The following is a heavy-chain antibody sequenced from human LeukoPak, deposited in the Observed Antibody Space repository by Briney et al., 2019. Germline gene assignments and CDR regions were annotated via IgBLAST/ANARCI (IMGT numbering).Heavy chain of an antibody. CDR2: IIPIFGIA. J-gene: IGHJ4*02. CDR3: ARSRGHGKHNFDY. D-gene: IGHD3-10*01. CDR1: GGTFSSYA. V-gene: IGHV1-69*04. Sequence: ASVKVSCKASGGTFSSYAISWVRQAPGQGLEWMGRIIPIFGIANYAQKFQGRVTITADKSTSTAYMELSSLRSEDTAVYYCARSRGHGKHNFDYWGQGTLVTVSS.